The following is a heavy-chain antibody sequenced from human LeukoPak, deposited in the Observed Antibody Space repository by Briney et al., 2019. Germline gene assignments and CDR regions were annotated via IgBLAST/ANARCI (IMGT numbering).Heavy chain of an antibody. J-gene: IGHJ6*02. CDR1: GFTFSSYG. CDR3: ARESSAGDSSGWYPKYYYYYYGMDV. D-gene: IGHD6-19*01. V-gene: IGHV3-30*03. CDR2: ISYDGSNK. Sequence: GGSLRLSCAASGFTFSSYGMHWVRQAPGKGLEWVAVISYDGSNKYYADSVKGRFTISRDNSKNTLYLQMNSLRAEDTAVYYCARESSAGDSSGWYPKYYYYYYGMDVWGQGTTVTVSS.